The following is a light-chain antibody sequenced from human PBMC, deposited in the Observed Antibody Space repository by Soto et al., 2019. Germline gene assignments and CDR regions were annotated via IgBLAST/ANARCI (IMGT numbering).Light chain of an antibody. V-gene: IGKV4-1*01. Sequence: DIVMTQSPDSLAVSLGERATINCKSSQSVLYSSNNKNYLAWYQQKPGQPPKLLIYWASTRESGVPDRFSGSESGTDFTLTISSLQAEDVAVYYCQQYYSTPDTFGGGTKVEIK. CDR2: WAS. CDR3: QQYYSTPDT. CDR1: QSVLYSSNNKNY. J-gene: IGKJ4*01.